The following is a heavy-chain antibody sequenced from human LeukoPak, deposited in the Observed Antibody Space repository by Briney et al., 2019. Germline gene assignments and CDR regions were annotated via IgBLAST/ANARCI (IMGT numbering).Heavy chain of an antibody. J-gene: IGHJ4*02. Sequence: PGGSLRLSCAASGFTFKNYAMNWVRQAPRQGLEWASAISGTSSYVHYADSVKSRRTIIRENAKSSPYLQMNTLRAEDTAVYYCASDQVTMVRGVPADYWGQGTLVTVSS. CDR2: ISGTSSYV. CDR3: ASDQVTMVRGVPADY. V-gene: IGHV3-21*06. CDR1: GFTFKNYA. D-gene: IGHD3-10*01.